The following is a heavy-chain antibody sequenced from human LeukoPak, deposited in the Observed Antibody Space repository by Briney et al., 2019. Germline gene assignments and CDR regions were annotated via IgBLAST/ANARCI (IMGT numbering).Heavy chain of an antibody. CDR1: GGSFNGYY. CDR3: ARGMTTIYYYYYGMDV. V-gene: IGHV4-34*01. CDR2: INHSGST. J-gene: IGHJ6*02. D-gene: IGHD4-17*01. Sequence: SETLSLTCAVYGGSFNGYYWSWIRQPPGKGLEWIGEINHSGSTNYNPSLKSRVTISVDTSKNQFSLKLSSVTAADTAVYYCARGMTTIYYYYYGMDVWGQGTTVTVSS.